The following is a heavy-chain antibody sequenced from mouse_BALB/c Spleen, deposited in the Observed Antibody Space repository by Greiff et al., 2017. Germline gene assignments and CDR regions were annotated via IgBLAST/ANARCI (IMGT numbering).Heavy chain of an antibody. J-gene: IGHJ4*01. V-gene: IGHV14-3*02. Sequence: VQLKQSGAELVKPGASVKLSCTASGFNIKDTYMHWVKQRPEQGLEWIGRIDPANGNTKYDPKFQGKATITADTSSNTAYLQLSSLTSEDTAVYYCASLTTATAMDYWGQGTSVTVSS. CDR1: GFNIKDTY. D-gene: IGHD1-2*01. CDR2: IDPANGNT. CDR3: ASLTTATAMDY.